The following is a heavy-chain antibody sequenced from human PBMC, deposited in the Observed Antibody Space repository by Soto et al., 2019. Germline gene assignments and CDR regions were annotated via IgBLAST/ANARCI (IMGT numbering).Heavy chain of an antibody. D-gene: IGHD1-1*01. Sequence: SETLSLTCAVCGYSLSSGYYWGWIRQPPGKGLEWIGSIYHSGSTSYNPSLQSRLTISVDTSKNQFSLKLSSVTAADTAVYYCARDQTEPSKTHPALYGMDVWGQGTTVTVSS. V-gene: IGHV4-38-2*02. CDR2: IYHSGST. J-gene: IGHJ6*02. CDR3: ARDQTEPSKTHPALYGMDV. CDR1: GYSLSSGYY.